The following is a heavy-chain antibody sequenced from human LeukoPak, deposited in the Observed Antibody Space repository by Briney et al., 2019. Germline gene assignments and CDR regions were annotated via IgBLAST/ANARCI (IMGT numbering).Heavy chain of an antibody. J-gene: IGHJ3*02. Sequence: GASVKVSCRASGYTFTSYHMHWVRLAPGQGLEWMGIINPSGGSTSYAQKFQGRVTMTRDMSTSTVYMELSSLRSEDTAVYYCARVRIPATVTTGAFDIWGQGTMVTVSS. V-gene: IGHV1-46*01. CDR2: INPSGGST. D-gene: IGHD4-17*01. CDR1: GYTFTSYH. CDR3: ARVRIPATVTTGAFDI.